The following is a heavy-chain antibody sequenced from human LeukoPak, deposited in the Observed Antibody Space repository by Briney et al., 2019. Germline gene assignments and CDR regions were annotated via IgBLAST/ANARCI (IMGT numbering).Heavy chain of an antibody. J-gene: IGHJ3*02. V-gene: IGHV3-23*01. CDR3: AKSRGSVVDAFDI. D-gene: IGHD5-12*01. CDR2: ISSSGDSR. CDR1: GFTISSYA. Sequence: PGGSLRLSCAASGFTISSYAMSWVRQAPGKGLEWVSAISSSGDSRYYADSVKGRFTISRDKSKNTLCLQMNSLRVEDTAVYYCAKSRGSVVDAFDIWGQGTMVTVSS.